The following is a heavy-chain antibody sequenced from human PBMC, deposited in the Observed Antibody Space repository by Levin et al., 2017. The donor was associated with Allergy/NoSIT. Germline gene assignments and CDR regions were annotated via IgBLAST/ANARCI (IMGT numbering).Heavy chain of an antibody. J-gene: IGHJ3*02. CDR3: ARDNIGLPDAFDI. Sequence: GGSLRLSCAASGFTFDDYAMHWVRQAPGKGLEWVSGISWNSGSIGYADSVKGRFTISRDNAKNSLYLQMNILRTDATAFYYCARDNIGLPDAFDIWGQGTMVIVSS. V-gene: IGHV3-9*01. CDR1: GFTFDDYA. D-gene: IGHD3-10*01. CDR2: ISWNSGSI.